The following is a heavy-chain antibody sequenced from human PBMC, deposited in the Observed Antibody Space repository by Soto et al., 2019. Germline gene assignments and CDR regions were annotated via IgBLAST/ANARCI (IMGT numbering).Heavy chain of an antibody. Sequence: QVQLEQSGAEVKKSGSSVTVSCKAAGGTFSNFALSWVRQAPGQGFEWMGGIIPLFGTTNYAQKFQGRVTISADDSATTDHMELSSLRSDDTAVYYCARGRGIGFSSSWNIYWYYNMDVWGQGTTVTVSS. CDR2: IIPLFGTT. D-gene: IGHD6-13*01. CDR1: GGTFSNFA. J-gene: IGHJ6*02. V-gene: IGHV1-69*01. CDR3: ARGRGIGFSSSWNIYWYYNMDV.